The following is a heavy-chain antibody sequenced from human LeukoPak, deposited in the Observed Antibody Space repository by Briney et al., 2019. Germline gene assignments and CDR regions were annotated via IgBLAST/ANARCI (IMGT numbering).Heavy chain of an antibody. D-gene: IGHD1-26*01. CDR1: DGSMNNYY. Sequence: SETLSLTCSVSDGSMNNYYWNWIRQSPEKGLEWIGFVFSKGTTNYNPSFKSRLSMTIDTYQMQFSLRLSSVPAADTAVLFCARSWAAKWELPGQFDSWGQGRLVSVSS. J-gene: IGHJ4*02. V-gene: IGHV4-4*07. CDR2: VFSKGTT. CDR3: ARSWAAKWELPGQFDS.